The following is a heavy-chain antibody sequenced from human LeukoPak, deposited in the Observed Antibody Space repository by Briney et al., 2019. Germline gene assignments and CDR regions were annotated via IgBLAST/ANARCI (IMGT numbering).Heavy chain of an antibody. CDR2: IYYSGST. V-gene: IGHV4-59*12. Sequence: PSQTLSLTCTVSGGSISSYYWSWIRQPPGKGLEWIGYIYYSGSTNYNPSLKSRVTISVDTSKNQFSLKLSSVTAADTAVYYCARAGPTTIFGVVISTNLDYWGQGTLVTVSS. CDR1: GGSISSYY. CDR3: ARAGPTTIFGVVISTNLDY. J-gene: IGHJ4*02. D-gene: IGHD3-3*01.